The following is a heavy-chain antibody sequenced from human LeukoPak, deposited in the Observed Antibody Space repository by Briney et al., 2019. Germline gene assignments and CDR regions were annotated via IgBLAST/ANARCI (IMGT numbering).Heavy chain of an antibody. CDR1: GFPFTRNA. D-gene: IGHD1-14*01. Sequence: GMSLRLSCVASGFPFTRNAMHWVRQAPGKGLEWVAVTSPDGSEQYYADSVRGRFTISRDNSKNTVFLQMNSLTTEDTAVYSCFTGSEFYYDSWSQGTLVTVSS. CDR2: TSPDGSEQ. CDR3: FTGSEFYYDS. J-gene: IGHJ4*02. V-gene: IGHV3-30*04.